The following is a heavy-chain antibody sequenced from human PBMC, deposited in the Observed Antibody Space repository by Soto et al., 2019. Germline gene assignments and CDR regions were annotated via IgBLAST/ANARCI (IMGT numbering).Heavy chain of an antibody. D-gene: IGHD1-26*01. CDR1: GFTFSHYG. CDR3: ARYSGKYQGPIDY. J-gene: IGHJ4*02. V-gene: IGHV3-30*03. CDR2: ISYDGSNK. Sequence: QVQLVESGGGVVQPGRSLRLSCAASGFTFSHYGIHWVRQAPGKGLEWLAVISYDGSNKHYADSVKGRFTVSRDNSKNTRYMQMNRLRAEDMAVYFCARYSGKYQGPIDYWGQGTLVSVSS.